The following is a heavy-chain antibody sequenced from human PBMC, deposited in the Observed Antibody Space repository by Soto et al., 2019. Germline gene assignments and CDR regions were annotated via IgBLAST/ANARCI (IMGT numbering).Heavy chain of an antibody. CDR1: GYTFTSYE. CDR3: ARVRMGSSGWPRRGWFDP. D-gene: IGHD6-19*01. CDR2: MNPNSGNT. Sequence: GASVKVSCKASGYTFTSYEINWVRQATGQGLEWMGWMNPNSGNTGYAQKFQGRVTMTRNTSISTAYMELSSLRSEDTAVYYCARVRMGSSGWPRRGWFDPWGQGTLVTVSS. V-gene: IGHV1-8*01. J-gene: IGHJ5*02.